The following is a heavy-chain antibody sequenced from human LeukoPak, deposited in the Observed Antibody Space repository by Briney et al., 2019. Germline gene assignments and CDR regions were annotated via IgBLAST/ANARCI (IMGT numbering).Heavy chain of an antibody. J-gene: IGHJ4*02. CDR3: ARGAPPTYYDSRGYLDY. CDR1: GYAFITYY. CDR2: NPSGGGT. D-gene: IGHD3-22*01. Sequence: ASVKVSCKASGYAFITYYIYWVRQAPGQGLECVGINPSGGGTNYAQKFQDRVTVTTDMSTTTVYMELSSLTSEDTAVYYCARGAPPTYYDSRGYLDYWGQGTQVTVSS. V-gene: IGHV1-46*01.